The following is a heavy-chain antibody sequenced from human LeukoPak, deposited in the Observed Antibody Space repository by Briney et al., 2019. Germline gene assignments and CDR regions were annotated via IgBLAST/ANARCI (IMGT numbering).Heavy chain of an antibody. Sequence: GGSLRLSCTAYGFTFGDYAMSWDRQAPGKGLEGGGFIRSKAYGGTTEYAASVKGRFTISRDDSKSIAYLQMNSLKTEDTAVYYCTMDTAMVTYYYYGMDVWGQGTTVTVSS. J-gene: IGHJ6*02. V-gene: IGHV3-49*04. CDR1: GFTFGDYA. CDR3: TMDTAMVTYYYYGMDV. CDR2: IRSKAYGGTT. D-gene: IGHD5-18*01.